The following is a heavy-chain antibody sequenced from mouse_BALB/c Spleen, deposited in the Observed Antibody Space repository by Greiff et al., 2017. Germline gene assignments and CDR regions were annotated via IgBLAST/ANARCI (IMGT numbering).Heavy chain of an antibody. D-gene: IGHD2-10*02. CDR1: GFTFSNYW. CDR2: IRLKSNNYAT. J-gene: IGHJ2*01. Sequence: EVMLVESGGGLVQPGGSMKLSCVASGFTFSNYWMNWVRQSPEKGLEWVAEIRLKSNNYATHYAESVKGRFTISRDDSKSSVYLQMNNLRAEDTGIYYCTPYGNYGLFDYWGQGTTLTVSS. CDR3: TPYGNYGLFDY. V-gene: IGHV6-6*02.